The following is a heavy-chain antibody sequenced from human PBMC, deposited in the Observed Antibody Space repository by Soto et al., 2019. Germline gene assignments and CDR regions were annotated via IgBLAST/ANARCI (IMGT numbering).Heavy chain of an antibody. J-gene: IGHJ6*03. V-gene: IGHV1-18*01. CDR1: GYTFTSYG. D-gene: IGHD3-3*01. CDR3: ARLFITYYECWSGYRTSDYYMDV. Sequence: APVKVSCKASGYTFTSYGISWVRQAPGQGLEWMGWISAYNGNTNYAQKLQGRVTMTTDTSTSTAYMELRSLRSDDTAVYYCARLFITYYECWSGYRTSDYYMDVWGKGTTVTVSS. CDR2: ISAYNGNT.